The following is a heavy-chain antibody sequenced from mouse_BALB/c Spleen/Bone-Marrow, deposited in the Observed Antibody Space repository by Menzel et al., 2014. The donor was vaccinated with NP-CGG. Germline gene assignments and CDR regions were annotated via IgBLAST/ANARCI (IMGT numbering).Heavy chain of an antibody. CDR2: IYPSDSYT. CDR3: TRSYGSSYEYYFDY. Sequence: QVQLQHSGAELVRPGASVKLSCKASGYTFTSYWINWVKQRPGQGLEWIGNIYPSDSYTNYNQKFKDKATLTVDKSSSTAYMQLSSPTSEDSAVYYCTRSYGSSYEYYFDYWGQGTTLTVPS. D-gene: IGHD1-1*01. J-gene: IGHJ2*01. V-gene: IGHV1-69*02. CDR1: GYTFTSYW.